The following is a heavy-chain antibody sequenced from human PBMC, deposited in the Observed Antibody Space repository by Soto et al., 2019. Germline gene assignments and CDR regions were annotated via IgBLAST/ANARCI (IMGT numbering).Heavy chain of an antibody. J-gene: IGHJ4*02. V-gene: IGHV3-33*01. CDR3: ARGSGSPYVIDY. CDR1: GFTFSSYG. D-gene: IGHD1-26*01. CDR2: IWYDGSNK. Sequence: GGSLRLSCAASGFTFSSYGMHWVRQAPGKGLEWVTIIWYDGSNKYYADSVKGRFTISRDDSKNTLYLQMNGLRADDTAVYYCARGSGSPYVIDYWGQGTLVTVSS.